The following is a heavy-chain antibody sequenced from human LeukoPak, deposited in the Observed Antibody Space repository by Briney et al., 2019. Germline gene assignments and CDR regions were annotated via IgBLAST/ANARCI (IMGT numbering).Heavy chain of an antibody. CDR1: GFAFDDYA. Sequence: PGGSLRLSCAASGFAFDDYAMHWVRQAPGKGLEWVSLISGDGGSTYYADSVKGRFTISRDTSKNTLYLQMNSLRAEDTAVYYCARDKSWNYLGYWGQGTLVTVSS. CDR2: ISGDGGST. CDR3: ARDKSWNYLGY. D-gene: IGHD1-7*01. J-gene: IGHJ4*02. V-gene: IGHV3-43*02.